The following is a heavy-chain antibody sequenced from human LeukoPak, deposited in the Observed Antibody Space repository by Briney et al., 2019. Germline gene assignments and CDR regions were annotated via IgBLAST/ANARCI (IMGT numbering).Heavy chain of an antibody. J-gene: IGHJ6*02. CDR2: ILSDGTNK. CDR1: VVTLWRYT. CDR3: GRDLTTLEHLGYYYGIDV. Sequence: ALRLSCAASVVTLWRYTIHCDGPTPHLGREFVIHILSDGTNKYYADSVKGRFTVSRDNSKNTLYVQMNSLRDQDTAVYYCGRDLTTLEHLGYYYGIDVWGQGTTVTVSS. D-gene: IGHD2-15*01. V-gene: IGHV3-30-3*01.